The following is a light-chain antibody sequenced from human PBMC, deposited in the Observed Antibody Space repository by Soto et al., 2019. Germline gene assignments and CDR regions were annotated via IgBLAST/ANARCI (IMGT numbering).Light chain of an antibody. J-gene: IGKJ5*01. CDR1: QSVSSSY. V-gene: IGKV3-20*01. Sequence: LLTQSPATLSVSPGQRVTLSCRAIQSVSSSYLAWYQQKPGQAPRLLIFGASKRATGIPDRFSGSGSGRDFTLTISGLEPEDFAVYYCQQYGSSPLISFGQGTRLEIK. CDR3: QQYGSSPLIS. CDR2: GAS.